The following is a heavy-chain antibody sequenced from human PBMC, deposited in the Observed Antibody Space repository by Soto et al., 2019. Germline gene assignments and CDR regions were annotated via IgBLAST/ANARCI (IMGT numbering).Heavy chain of an antibody. Sequence: SETLSLTCTVSGGSIRSGGYYWSWVRQNPRRGLEWIGNIYYSENTYYNPSLKSRLTISVDTSKNQFSLNLSSVTAADTAVYYCARDRLMATAGTARHYFGLDVWGQGTTVTVSS. CDR2: IYYSENT. D-gene: IGHD5-18*01. J-gene: IGHJ6*02. CDR1: GGSIRSGGYY. V-gene: IGHV4-31*03. CDR3: ARDRLMATAGTARHYFGLDV.